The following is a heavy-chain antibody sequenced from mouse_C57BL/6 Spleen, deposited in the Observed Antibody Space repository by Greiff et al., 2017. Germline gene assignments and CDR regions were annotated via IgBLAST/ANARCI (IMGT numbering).Heavy chain of an antibody. CDR2: IHPNSGST. CDR1: GYTFTSYW. J-gene: IGHJ4*01. CDR3: ARPDSSGYAMDY. D-gene: IGHD3-2*01. Sequence: VQLQQPGAELVKPGASVKLSCKASGYTFTSYWMHWVKQRPGQGLEWIGMIHPNSGSTNYNEKFKSKATLTVDKSSSTAYMQLSSLTSEDSAVYYCARPDSSGYAMDYWGQGTSVTVSS. V-gene: IGHV1-64*01.